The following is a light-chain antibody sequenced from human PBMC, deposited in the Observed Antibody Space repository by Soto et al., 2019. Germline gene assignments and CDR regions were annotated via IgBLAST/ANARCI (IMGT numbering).Light chain of an antibody. CDR2: DVS. CDR1: SSDVGGYNY. Sequence: QSALTQPAPVSGSPGQSITISCTGTSSDVGGYNYVSWYQHHPGKAPKLMIFDVSNRPSGVSNRFSGSKSGNTASLTISGLQPEDEADYYCSSYTTSNTRQIVFGTGTKVTVL. CDR3: SSYTTSNTRQIV. J-gene: IGLJ1*01. V-gene: IGLV2-14*03.